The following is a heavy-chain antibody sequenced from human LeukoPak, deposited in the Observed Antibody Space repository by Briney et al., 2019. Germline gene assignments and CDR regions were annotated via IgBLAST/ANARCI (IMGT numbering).Heavy chain of an antibody. CDR1: GFTFSSYS. Sequence: PGGSLRLSCAASGFTFSSYSMNWVRQAPGKGLEWVSYISSSSSTIYYADSVKGRFTISRDNAKNSLYLQMNSRRAEDTAVYYCAREWAIVALDYWGQGTLVTVSS. CDR2: ISSSSSTI. J-gene: IGHJ4*02. CDR3: AREWAIVALDY. D-gene: IGHD5-12*01. V-gene: IGHV3-48*01.